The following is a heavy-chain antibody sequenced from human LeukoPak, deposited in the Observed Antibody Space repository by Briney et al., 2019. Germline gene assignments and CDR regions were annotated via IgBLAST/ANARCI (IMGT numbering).Heavy chain of an antibody. J-gene: IGHJ4*02. V-gene: IGHV1-18*01. Sequence: ASVKVSCKASGYTFTSHGITWVRQAPGQGLEWMGWISAYNGNADYAQSFQGRVTMTTDTSTSTAYMELRSLRSDDTGVYYCARTPKRFGELYQSADYWGQGTLVTVSS. CDR1: GYTFTSHG. D-gene: IGHD3-10*01. CDR2: ISAYNGNA. CDR3: ARTPKRFGELYQSADY.